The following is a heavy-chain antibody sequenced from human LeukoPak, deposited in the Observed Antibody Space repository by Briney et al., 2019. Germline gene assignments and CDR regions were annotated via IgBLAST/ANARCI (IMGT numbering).Heavy chain of an antibody. V-gene: IGHV3-21*01. Sequence: GGSLRLSCAASGFVFRNYFMSWVRQAPGKGLEWVSSISSSSSYIYYADSVKGRFTISRDNAKNSLYLQMNSLRAEDTAVYYCARKTYGSGSYNDYWGQGTLVTVSS. J-gene: IGHJ4*02. CDR3: ARKTYGSGSYNDY. CDR2: ISSSSSYI. D-gene: IGHD3-10*01. CDR1: GFVFRNYF.